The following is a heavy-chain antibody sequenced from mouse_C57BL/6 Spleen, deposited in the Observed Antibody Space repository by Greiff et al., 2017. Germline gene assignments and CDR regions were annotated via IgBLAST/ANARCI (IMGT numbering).Heavy chain of an antibody. V-gene: IGHV1-64*01. CDR1: GYTFTSYW. Sequence: QVQLQQSGAELVKPGASVKLSCKASGYTFTSYWMHWVKQRPGQGLEWIGMIHPNSGSTNYNEKFKSKATLTVDKSSSTAYMQLSSLTSEDSAVYYCARREDYDDFDYWGQGTTLTVSS. CDR2: IHPNSGST. J-gene: IGHJ2*01. CDR3: ARREDYDDFDY. D-gene: IGHD2-4*01.